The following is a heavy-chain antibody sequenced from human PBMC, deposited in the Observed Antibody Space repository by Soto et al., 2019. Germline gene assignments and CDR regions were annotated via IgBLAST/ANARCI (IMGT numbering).Heavy chain of an antibody. CDR1: GFAFSGSA. J-gene: IGHJ4*02. CDR3: AWVHDYGALAFYY. D-gene: IGHD4-17*01. V-gene: IGHV3-73*01. CDR2: IRSKVNSYAT. Sequence: EVQLVESGGGLVQPGGSLKISCAASGFAFSGSAIHWVRQASGKGLEWVGRIRSKVNSYATTYAASVKGRFTISRDDSKNTAYLQMNSLKTEDTAMYYCAWVHDYGALAFYYWGQGTLVTVSS.